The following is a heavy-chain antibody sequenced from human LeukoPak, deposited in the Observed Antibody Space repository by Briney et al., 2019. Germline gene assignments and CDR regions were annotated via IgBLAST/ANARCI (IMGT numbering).Heavy chain of an antibody. CDR3: ARTFAGITMVRGHMDV. J-gene: IGHJ6*03. CDR2: INPSGGST. Sequence: GASVKVPCKASGYTFTTYHMHWVRQAPGQGLEWMGIINPSGGSTNYAQKFQGRVTMTRDMSTSTVYMELSSLRSEDTAVYYCARTFAGITMVRGHMDVWGKGTTVTASS. D-gene: IGHD3-10*01. V-gene: IGHV1-46*01. CDR1: GYTFTTYH.